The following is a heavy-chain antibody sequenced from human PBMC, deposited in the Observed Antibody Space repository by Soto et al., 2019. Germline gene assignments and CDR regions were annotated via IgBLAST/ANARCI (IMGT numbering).Heavy chain of an antibody. Sequence: SETLSLTCTVSGGSISSSSYYWGWIRQPPGKGLEWIGSIYYSGSTYYNPSLKSRVTISVDTSKNQFSLKLSSVTAADTAVYYCARHVFALHNWFDPWGQGTLVTVSS. V-gene: IGHV4-39*01. D-gene: IGHD2-21*01. CDR3: ARHVFALHNWFDP. CDR2: IYYSGST. J-gene: IGHJ5*02. CDR1: GGSISSSSYY.